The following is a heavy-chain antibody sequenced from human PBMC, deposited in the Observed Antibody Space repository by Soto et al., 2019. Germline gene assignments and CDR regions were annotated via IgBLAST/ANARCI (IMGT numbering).Heavy chain of an antibody. J-gene: IGHJ6*03. CDR1: GGSISSYY. CDR2: IYYSGST. V-gene: IGHV4-59*12. D-gene: IGHD4-4*01. Sequence: PLEILSLTCTVSGGSISSYYWSWIRQPPGKGLEWIGYIYYSGSTNYNPSLKSRVTISVDTSKNQFSLKLSSVTAADTAVYYCARGTVTTHYYYYMDVWGEGTTVTVSS. CDR3: ARGTVTTHYYYYMDV.